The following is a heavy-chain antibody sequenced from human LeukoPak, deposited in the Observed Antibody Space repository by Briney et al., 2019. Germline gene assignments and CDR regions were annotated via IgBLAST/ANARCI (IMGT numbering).Heavy chain of an antibody. CDR3: ARGTPGYCSSTSCSNWFDP. J-gene: IGHJ5*02. V-gene: IGHV3-21*01. CDR2: ISSSSSYI. Sequence: GGSLRLSCAASGFTFSSYAMSWVRQAPGKGLEWVSSISSSSSYIYYADSVKGRFTISRDNAKNSLYLQMNSLRAEDTAVYYCARGTPGYCSSTSCSNWFDPWGQGTLVTVSS. CDR1: GFTFSSYA. D-gene: IGHD2-2*01.